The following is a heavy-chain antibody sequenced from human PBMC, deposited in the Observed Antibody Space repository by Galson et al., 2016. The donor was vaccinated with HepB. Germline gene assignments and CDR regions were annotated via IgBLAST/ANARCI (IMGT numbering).Heavy chain of an antibody. D-gene: IGHD6-13*01. V-gene: IGHV3-53*01. CDR3: AREAIAAAGTHDAFDI. CDR2: TYSGGST. J-gene: IGHJ3*02. Sequence: SLRLSCAAPGFSVSSNYIIWVRQAPGKGLEWVSATYSGGSTYYADAVKGHFTVSRDNPKNTVYLQMNSLRAEDTAVYYCAREAIAAAGTHDAFDIWGQGTMVTVCS. CDR1: GFSVSSNY.